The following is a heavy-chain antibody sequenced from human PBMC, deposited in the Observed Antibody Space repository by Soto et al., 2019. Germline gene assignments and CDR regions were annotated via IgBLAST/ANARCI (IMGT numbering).Heavy chain of an antibody. CDR1: GGSISSSNW. CDR3: ARDYMVRGVMRWFDP. D-gene: IGHD3-10*01. Sequence: QVQLQESGPGLVKPSGTLSLTCAVSGGSISSSNWWSWVRQPPGKGLEWIGEIYHSGSTNSNPSPKSRVTISVAKSKNQFSLKLSSVTAADTAVYYCARDYMVRGVMRWFDPWGQGTLVTVSS. J-gene: IGHJ5*02. V-gene: IGHV4-4*02. CDR2: IYHSGST.